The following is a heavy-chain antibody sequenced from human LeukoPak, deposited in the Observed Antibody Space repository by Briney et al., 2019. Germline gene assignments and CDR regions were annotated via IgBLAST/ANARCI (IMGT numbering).Heavy chain of an antibody. D-gene: IGHD6-13*01. J-gene: IGHJ4*02. CDR1: GFTFSSYA. Sequence: GGSLRLSCAASGFTFSSYAMSWVRQAPGKGLEWVSGISGSGDNTYYADSVKGRFTISRDNSKNTLYVQVNSLGTEDTAAYYCAKSYSSSWYYFDYWGQGTLVTVSS. CDR2: ISGSGDNT. CDR3: AKSYSSSWYYFDY. V-gene: IGHV3-23*01.